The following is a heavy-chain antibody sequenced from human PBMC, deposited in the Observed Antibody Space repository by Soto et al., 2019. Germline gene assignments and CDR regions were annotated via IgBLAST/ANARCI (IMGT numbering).Heavy chain of an antibody. J-gene: IGHJ6*02. V-gene: IGHV3-48*01. CDR3: ARDLGYCSSTSCYDYYYYGMDV. Sequence: GGSLRLSCAASGFTFSSYSMNWVRQAPGKGLEWVSYISSSSSTIYYADSVKGRFTISRDNAKNSLYLQMNSLRAEDTAVYYCARDLGYCSSTSCYDYYYYGMDVWGQGTTVTVSS. CDR1: GFTFSSYS. CDR2: ISSSSSTI. D-gene: IGHD2-2*01.